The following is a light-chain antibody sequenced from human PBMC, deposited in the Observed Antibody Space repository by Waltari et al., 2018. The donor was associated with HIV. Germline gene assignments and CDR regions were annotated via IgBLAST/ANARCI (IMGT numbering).Light chain of an antibody. CDR1: SPTIGAGFD. Sequence: QSVLTQPPSVSGAPGQRVTISCTGNSPTIGAGFDVHWYQQVPETAPKLLIYGDTNRPSGVPDRFSGSKSGTSASLAITGLQAEDEADYYCQSYDSGLSVVFGGGTKLTVL. CDR3: QSYDSGLSVV. CDR2: GDT. V-gene: IGLV1-40*01. J-gene: IGLJ3*02.